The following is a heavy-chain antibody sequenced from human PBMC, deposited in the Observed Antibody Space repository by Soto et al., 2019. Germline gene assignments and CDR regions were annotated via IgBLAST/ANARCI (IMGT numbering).Heavy chain of an antibody. Sequence: SELLSFTSSVPGGSIRGSYWSWIRQYPGKVLECLGYVYYTGSNNYTPSHRSRVSISVDTSKNEFSLRLSSVTAADTSVYFCARSVAVPGAHIDYWGQGTQVTVSS. CDR1: GGSIRGSY. CDR2: VYYTGSN. CDR3: ARSVAVPGAHIDY. V-gene: IGHV4-59*01. J-gene: IGHJ4*02. D-gene: IGHD6-19*01.